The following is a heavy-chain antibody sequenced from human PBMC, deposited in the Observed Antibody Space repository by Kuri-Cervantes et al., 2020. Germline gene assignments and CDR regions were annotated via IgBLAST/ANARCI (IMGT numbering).Heavy chain of an antibody. CDR2: IWYDGSNK. J-gene: IGHJ6*02. CDR1: GFTFSSYG. CDR3: ARDPGNVPAAIPLYYYYGMDV. D-gene: IGHD2-2*02. V-gene: IGHV3-33*01. Sequence: GESLKISCAASGFTFSSYGMHWVRQAPGKGLEWVAVIWYDGSNKYYADSVKGRFTISRDNSKNTLYLQMNSLRAEDTAVYYCARDPGNVPAAIPLYYYYGMDVWGQGTTVTVSS.